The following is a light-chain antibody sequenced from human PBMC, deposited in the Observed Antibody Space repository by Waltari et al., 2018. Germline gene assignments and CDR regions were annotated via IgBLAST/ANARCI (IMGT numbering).Light chain of an antibody. CDR3: CSYAGSNSWV. CDR2: EVY. J-gene: IGLJ3*02. Sequence: QSALIQPASVSGSPGQSITTSCTGTSRNLGSYNLVSRYQQYPGKAPKVMIYEVYKRPSGVSNRFSGSKSGNTASLTISGLQAEDETDYYCCSYAGSNSWVFGGGTKVTVL. V-gene: IGLV2-23*02. CDR1: SRNLGSYNL.